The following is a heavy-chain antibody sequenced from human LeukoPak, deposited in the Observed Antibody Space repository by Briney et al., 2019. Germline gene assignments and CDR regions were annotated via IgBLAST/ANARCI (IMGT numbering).Heavy chain of an antibody. D-gene: IGHD3-22*01. J-gene: IGHJ4*02. CDR2: IIPILGIA. V-gene: IGHV1-69*04. CDR1: GGTFSSYA. CDR3: ARSGYDSSGHYSDY. Sequence: SVKVSCKASGGTFSSYAISWVRQAPGQGLEWMGRIIPILGIANYAQKFQGRVTITADKPTSTAYMELSSLRSEDTAVYYCARSGYDSSGHYSDYWGQGTLVTVSS.